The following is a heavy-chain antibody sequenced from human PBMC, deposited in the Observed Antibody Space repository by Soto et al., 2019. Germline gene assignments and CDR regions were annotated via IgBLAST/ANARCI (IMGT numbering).Heavy chain of an antibody. CDR3: AKVGIAAASKAFDY. Sequence: GSLRLSCAASGFTFSSYGMHWVRQAPGKGLEWVAVISYDGSNKYYADSVKGRFTISRDNSKNTLYLQMNSLRAEDTAVYYCAKVGIAAASKAFDYWGQGTLVTVSS. CDR1: GFTFSSYG. D-gene: IGHD6-13*01. J-gene: IGHJ4*02. CDR2: ISYDGSNK. V-gene: IGHV3-30*18.